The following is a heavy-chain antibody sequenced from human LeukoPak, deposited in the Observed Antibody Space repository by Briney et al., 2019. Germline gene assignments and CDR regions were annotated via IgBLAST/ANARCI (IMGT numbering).Heavy chain of an antibody. CDR1: GGTFNNYA. V-gene: IGHV1-69*05. Sequence: GASVKVSCKASGGTFNNYAINWVRQAPGQGLEWMGGIIPMFGAPSYAHKFQGRVTITTDQSTTTGYMELSSLTSEDTAVYYCATGRDGWHFGSFNFWAQGTLVTVSS. J-gene: IGHJ4*02. D-gene: IGHD2-15*01. CDR3: ATGRDGWHFGSFNF. CDR2: IIPMFGAP.